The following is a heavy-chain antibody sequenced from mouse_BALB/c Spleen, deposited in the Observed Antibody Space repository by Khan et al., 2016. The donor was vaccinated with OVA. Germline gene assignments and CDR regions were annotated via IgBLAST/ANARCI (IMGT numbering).Heavy chain of an antibody. CDR2: INPGSGGT. CDR3: TRGGFGGFAY. Sequence: QVRLQQSGAELVRPGTSVKVSCKASGYAFTNYLIEWIKQRPGQGLEWIGVINPGSGGTNYNEKFKGKATLTADISSSTAYMQLSSLTSDVSAVYFCTRGGFGGFAYWGQGTLVTVSA. D-gene: IGHD3-1*01. V-gene: IGHV1-54*01. CDR1: GYAFTNYL. J-gene: IGHJ3*01.